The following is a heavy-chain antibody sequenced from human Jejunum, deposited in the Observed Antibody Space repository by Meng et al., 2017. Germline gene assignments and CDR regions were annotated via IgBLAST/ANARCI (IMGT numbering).Heavy chain of an antibody. CDR3: ARGELLWDY. CDR1: GDFISSGEYF. V-gene: IGHV4-30-4*01. J-gene: IGHJ4*02. CDR2: MDYRGSN. Sequence: QVPLKEWGPGLVKPSPTLSLTDTFSGDFISSGEYFWSWIHQPPGKGLEWIGYMDYRGSNFYNPSLKSRVTISVDTSKNQFSLKLSSVTAADTAVYFCARGELLWDYWGQGTLVTVSS. D-gene: IGHD2-2*01.